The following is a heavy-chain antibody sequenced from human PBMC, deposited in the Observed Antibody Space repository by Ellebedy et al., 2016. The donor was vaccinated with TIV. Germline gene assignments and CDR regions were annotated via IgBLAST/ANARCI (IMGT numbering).Heavy chain of an antibody. CDR1: GGTFSSYA. Sequence: SVKVSCXASGGTFSSYAISWVRQAPGQGLEWMGGIIPIFGTANYAQKFQGRVTITADESTSTAYMELSSLRSEDTAVYYCARHWEDGYNYPLDYWGQGTLVTVSS. CDR3: ARHWEDGYNYPLDY. D-gene: IGHD5-24*01. J-gene: IGHJ4*02. CDR2: IIPIFGTA. V-gene: IGHV1-69*13.